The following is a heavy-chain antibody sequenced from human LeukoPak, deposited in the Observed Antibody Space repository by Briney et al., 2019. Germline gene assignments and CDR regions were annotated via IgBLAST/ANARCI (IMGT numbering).Heavy chain of an antibody. CDR2: IRQDGSEK. CDR3: ARDGTAAGLYFDL. J-gene: IGHJ4*01. Sequence: GGSLRLSCEVSGFTFTNYWMNWVRQAPGKGPEWVASIRQDGSEKTYVDSVKGRFTISRDNTKNSLSLQLNGLRAEDTAVYYCARDGTAAGLYFDLWGQGTLVTVSS. V-gene: IGHV3-7*01. CDR1: GFTFTNYW. D-gene: IGHD6-13*01.